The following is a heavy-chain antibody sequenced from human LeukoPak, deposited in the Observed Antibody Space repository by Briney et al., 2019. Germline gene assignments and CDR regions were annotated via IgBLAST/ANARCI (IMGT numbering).Heavy chain of an antibody. J-gene: IGHJ6*02. CDR3: ARASMVYSQYYYYGMDV. Sequence: ASVKVSCKASGYTFTGYYKHWVRQAPGQGLEWMGWINPNSGGTNYAQKFQGWVTMTRDTSISTAYMELSRLRSDDTAVYYCARASMVYSQYYYYGMDVWGQGTTVTVSS. CDR2: INPNSGGT. V-gene: IGHV1-2*04. CDR1: GYTFTGYY. D-gene: IGHD3-10*01.